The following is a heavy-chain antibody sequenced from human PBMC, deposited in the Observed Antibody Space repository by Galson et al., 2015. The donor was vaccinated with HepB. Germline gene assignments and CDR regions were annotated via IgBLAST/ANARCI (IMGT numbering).Heavy chain of an antibody. CDR3: AREESTIVVAVFDY. V-gene: IGHV3-33*01. D-gene: IGHD3-22*01. CDR1: GFTFSSYG. Sequence: SLRLSCAASGFTFSSYGMHWVRQAPGKGLEWVAGIWKDGSNKYYADSVKGRFTISRDNSKNTLYLQVNSLRVEDTAVYYCAREESTIVVAVFDYWGLGTLVTVSS. J-gene: IGHJ4*02. CDR2: IWKDGSNK.